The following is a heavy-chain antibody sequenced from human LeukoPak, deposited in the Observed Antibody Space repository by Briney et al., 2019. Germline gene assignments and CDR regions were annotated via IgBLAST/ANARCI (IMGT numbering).Heavy chain of an antibody. CDR3: AKDSRLGYCSSTSCYDRYYYYYYYMDV. J-gene: IGHJ6*03. Sequence: GGSLRLSCAASGFTFSSYGMHWVRQAPGKGLEWVAFIWYDGSNKYYADSVKGRFTISRDNSKNTLYLQMNSLRAEDTAVYYCAKDSRLGYCSSTSCYDRYYYYYYYMDVWGKGTTVTVPS. CDR1: GFTFSSYG. CDR2: IWYDGSNK. V-gene: IGHV3-30*02. D-gene: IGHD2-2*01.